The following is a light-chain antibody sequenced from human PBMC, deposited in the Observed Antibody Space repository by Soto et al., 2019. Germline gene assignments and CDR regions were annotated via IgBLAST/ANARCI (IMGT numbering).Light chain of an antibody. CDR1: QSISNF. J-gene: IGKJ4*01. V-gene: IGKV1-39*01. CDR2: GAS. Sequence: DIEMTQSPSSLSASVGDRVTITCRASQSISNFLSWYRKSPGRAPELLIYGASTLQSGVPSRFSGSRSGTDFTLTISSLQPEDFTTYWCHQTFTPPLTSGGGTKVDI. CDR3: HQTFTPPLT.